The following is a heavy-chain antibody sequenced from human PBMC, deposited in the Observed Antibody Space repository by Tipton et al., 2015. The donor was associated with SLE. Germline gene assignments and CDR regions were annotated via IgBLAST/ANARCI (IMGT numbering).Heavy chain of an antibody. Sequence: TLSLTCTVSGDSSGSYYWTWFRQPPGKGLEWIGYVYYSGSTNYNPALESRVTISIDTSKNQFSLNLRSVTAADTAIYYCARAPYSNVWHESYHHWGQGTLVTVSS. CDR3: ARAPYSNVWHESYHH. CDR2: VYYSGST. V-gene: IGHV4-59*01. D-gene: IGHD6-13*01. CDR1: GDSSGSYY. J-gene: IGHJ1*01.